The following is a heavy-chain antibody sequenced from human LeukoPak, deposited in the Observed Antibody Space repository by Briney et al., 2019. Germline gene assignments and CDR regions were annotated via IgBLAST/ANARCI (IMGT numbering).Heavy chain of an antibody. Sequence: SVSVSFMASGGTFSSYAISWVRQAPGQGVEWMGGIIPIFGTANYAQKFQGRVTITADESTSTAYMELSSLRSEDTAVYCCARDPSLSRGSVLNTYYYYYGMDVWGQGTTVTVSS. CDR1: GGTFSSYA. CDR2: IIPIFGTA. D-gene: IGHD4/OR15-4a*01. V-gene: IGHV1-69*13. J-gene: IGHJ6*02. CDR3: ARDPSLSRGSVLNTYYYYYGMDV.